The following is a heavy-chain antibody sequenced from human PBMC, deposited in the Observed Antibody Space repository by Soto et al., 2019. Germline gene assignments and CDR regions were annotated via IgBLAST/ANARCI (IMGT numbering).Heavy chain of an antibody. CDR2: IWYDGSNK. D-gene: IGHD2-2*01. J-gene: IGHJ3*02. CDR1: GFTFSSYG. Sequence: QVQLVESGGGVVQPGRSLRLSCAASGFTFSSYGMHWVRQAPGKGLEWVAVIWYDGSNKYYADSVKGRFTISRDNSKNTLYLQMNSLRAEDTAVYYCASLLVVVPAAQADRDAFDIWGQGTMVTVSS. CDR3: ASLLVVVPAAQADRDAFDI. V-gene: IGHV3-33*01.